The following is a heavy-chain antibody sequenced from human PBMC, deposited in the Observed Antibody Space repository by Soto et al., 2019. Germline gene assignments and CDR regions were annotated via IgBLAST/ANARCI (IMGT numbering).Heavy chain of an antibody. V-gene: IGHV3-21*01. CDR3: ARDDYDFWSGPGH. Sequence: EVQLVESGGGLVKPGGSLRLSCAASGFTLSDYSMNWVRQAPGKGLEWVSSISGTSSYIYYADSVKGRFTISRDNAKNSLFLQMDSLRAEDTAVYYCARDDYDFWSGPGHWGQGTLVTVSS. CDR1: GFTLSDYS. D-gene: IGHD3-3*01. J-gene: IGHJ4*02. CDR2: ISGTSSYI.